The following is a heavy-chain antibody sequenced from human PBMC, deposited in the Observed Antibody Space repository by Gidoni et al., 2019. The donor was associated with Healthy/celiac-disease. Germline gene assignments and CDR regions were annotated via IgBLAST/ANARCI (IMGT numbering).Heavy chain of an antibody. Sequence: QVQRVESGGGVGQPGRSRRLSCAAAGCTFSSYAMHWVRQAPGKGRGWVAVISYDGSNKSYADSVKGRFTISRDNSKNTLYLQMTSLRAEDTAVYYCARGGGCSFRLDYWGQGPLVTVSS. V-gene: IGHV3-30-3*01. D-gene: IGHD2-15*01. J-gene: IGHJ4*02. CDR3: ARGGGCSFRLDY. CDR2: ISYDGSNK. CDR1: GCTFSSYA.